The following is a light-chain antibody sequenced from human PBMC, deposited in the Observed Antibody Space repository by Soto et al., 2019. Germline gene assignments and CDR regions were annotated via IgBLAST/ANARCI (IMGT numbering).Light chain of an antibody. CDR2: DAS. CDR3: QQRTNWPLT. V-gene: IGKV3-11*01. Sequence: EIVLTQSPATLSLSPGERATLSCRASQSVSSYLAWYQQKPGQAPRLLIYDASNRATGIPDRFSGSGSGTDFTLTISSLEPEDFAVYYWQQRTNWPLTFGPGTKVDI. J-gene: IGKJ3*01. CDR1: QSVSSY.